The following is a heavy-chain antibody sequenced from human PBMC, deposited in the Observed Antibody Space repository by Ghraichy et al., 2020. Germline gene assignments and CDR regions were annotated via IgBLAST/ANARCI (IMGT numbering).Heavy chain of an antibody. Sequence: SETLSLTCTVSGGSISSYYWSWIRQPPGKGLEWIGYIYYSGSTNYNPSLKSRVTISVDTSKNQFSLKLSSVTAADTAVYYCAREGYYYDSSGYYSLGAFDIWGQGTMVTVSS. CDR1: GGSISSYY. CDR2: IYYSGST. CDR3: AREGYYYDSSGYYSLGAFDI. J-gene: IGHJ3*02. D-gene: IGHD3-22*01. V-gene: IGHV4-59*01.